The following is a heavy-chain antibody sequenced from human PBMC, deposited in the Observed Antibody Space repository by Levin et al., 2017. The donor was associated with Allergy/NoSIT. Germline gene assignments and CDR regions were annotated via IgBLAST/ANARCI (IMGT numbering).Heavy chain of an antibody. J-gene: IGHJ4*02. V-gene: IGHV3-9*01. Sequence: GGSLRLSCAASGFTFDDYAMHWVRQAPGKGLEWVSGISWNSGSIGYADSVKGRFTISRDNAKNSLYLQMNSLRAEDTALYYCAKDIGGLLWGYFDYWGQGTLVTVSS. D-gene: IGHD3-16*01. CDR2: ISWNSGSI. CDR1: GFTFDDYA. CDR3: AKDIGGLLWGYFDY.